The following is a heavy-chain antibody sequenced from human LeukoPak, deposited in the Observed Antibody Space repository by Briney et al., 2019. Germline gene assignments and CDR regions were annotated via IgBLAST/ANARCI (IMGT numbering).Heavy chain of an antibody. CDR2: LYSDGDPFYGTT. Sequence: SGGSLRLSCAASGFTVSSSIMSWVRQAPGKGLEWVSTLYSDGDPFYGTTYYADSVKGRFTISRDNSKNTLYLQMNSLRADDTAVYYCARSSGRGEYYWYFDLWGPGTLVTVSS. CDR1: GFTVSSSI. V-gene: IGHV3-23*01. J-gene: IGHJ2*01. CDR3: ARSSGRGEYYWYFDL. D-gene: IGHD6-6*01.